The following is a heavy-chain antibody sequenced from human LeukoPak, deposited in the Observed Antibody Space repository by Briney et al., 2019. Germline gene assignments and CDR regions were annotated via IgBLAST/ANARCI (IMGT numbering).Heavy chain of an antibody. CDR1: GFTFNTYA. J-gene: IGHJ4*02. V-gene: IGHV3-23*01. D-gene: IGHD5-18*01. CDR2: ISGSGGTT. CDR3: AKAQNRGYSYGYPYFDY. Sequence: PGGSLRLSCAASGFTFNTYAMSWVRQAPGKGLEWVSDISGSGGTTYYADSAKGRFTISRDNSKNTLYLQMNSLRAEDTAVYYCAKAQNRGYSYGYPYFDYWGQGTLVTVSS.